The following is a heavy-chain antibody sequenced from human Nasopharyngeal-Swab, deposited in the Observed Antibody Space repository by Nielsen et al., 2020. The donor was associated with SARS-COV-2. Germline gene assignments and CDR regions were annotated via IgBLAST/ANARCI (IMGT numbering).Heavy chain of an antibody. CDR2: ISWNSGNI. Sequence: SLKISCTASGFTFDEYTMHWVRQAPGKGLEWVSGISWNSGNIGYADSVKGRFTISRDNAKNSLYLQMNSLRAEDTALYYCASLPSHDYGDYYGMDVWGQGTTVTVSS. J-gene: IGHJ6*02. D-gene: IGHD4-17*01. V-gene: IGHV3-9*01. CDR1: GFTFDEYT. CDR3: ASLPSHDYGDYYGMDV.